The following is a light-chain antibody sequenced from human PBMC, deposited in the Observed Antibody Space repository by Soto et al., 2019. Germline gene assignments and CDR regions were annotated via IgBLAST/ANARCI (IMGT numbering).Light chain of an antibody. CDR3: QQRYNWRT. CDR1: QTVSNY. J-gene: IGKJ1*01. Sequence: EIVLTQSPATLSLSPGERATLSCRASQTVSNYLAWYQQKPGQAPRLLIYDASNRATGIPARFSGSWSGTDFTLTINSLEPEDFAVYYCQQRYNWRTFGQGTKVDIK. CDR2: DAS. V-gene: IGKV3-11*01.